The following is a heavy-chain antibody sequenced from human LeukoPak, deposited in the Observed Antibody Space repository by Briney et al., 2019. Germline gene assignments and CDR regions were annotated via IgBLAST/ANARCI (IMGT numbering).Heavy chain of an antibody. V-gene: IGHV4-34*01. CDR2: INHSGST. CDR3: ARALTLRAYYYGSGGYNRDAFDI. CDR1: GGSFSGYY. D-gene: IGHD3-10*01. Sequence: SETLSLTCAVYGGSFSGYYWSWIRQPPGKGLEWIGEINHSGSTNYNPSLKSRVTISVDTSKNQFSLKLSSVTAADTAVYYCARALTLRAYYYGSGGYNRDAFDIWGQGTMVTVSS. J-gene: IGHJ3*02.